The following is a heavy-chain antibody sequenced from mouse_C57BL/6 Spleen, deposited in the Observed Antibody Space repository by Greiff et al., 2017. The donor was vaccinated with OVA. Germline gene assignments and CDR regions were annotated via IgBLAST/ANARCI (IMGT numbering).Heavy chain of an antibody. CDR2: IYPGSGST. J-gene: IGHJ2*01. V-gene: IGHV1-55*01. CDR1: GYTFTSYW. Sequence: QVQLQQPGAELVKLGASVKMSCKASGYTFTSYWITWVKQRPGQGLEWIGDIYPGSGSTNYNEKFKSKATLTVDTSSSTAYMQLSSLTSEDSAVYYCARWGYYYGSSQYYFDYWGQGTTLTVSS. D-gene: IGHD1-1*01. CDR3: ARWGYYYGSSQYYFDY.